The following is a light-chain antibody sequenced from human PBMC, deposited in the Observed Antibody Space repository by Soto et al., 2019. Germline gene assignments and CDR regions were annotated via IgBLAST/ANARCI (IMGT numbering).Light chain of an antibody. CDR3: QQSYSTLWM. CDR1: QSISSY. J-gene: IGKJ1*01. Sequence: DIQMTQSPSALSASVGDRVTITCRASQSISSYLNWYQQKPGKAPKLLIYAASRLQSGVPSRFSGSGSVTDFTLTISSLQPEDFATYYCQQSYSTLWMFGQGTKVEIK. V-gene: IGKV1-39*01. CDR2: AAS.